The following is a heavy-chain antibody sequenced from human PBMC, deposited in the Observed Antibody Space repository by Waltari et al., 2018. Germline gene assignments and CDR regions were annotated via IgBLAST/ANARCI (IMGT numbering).Heavy chain of an antibody. D-gene: IGHD6-6*01. Sequence: QVQLQESGPGLVKPSETLSLTCTVSGGSVSSGSYYWSWIRQPPGQGLEWIGYIYYSGSTNYNPSLKRRVTISVDTSKNQFSLKLSCVTAADTAVYYCARGGIAARLLGGRRANWFDPWGQGTLVTVSS. V-gene: IGHV4-61*01. CDR1: GGSVSSGSYY. CDR3: ARGGIAARLLGGRRANWFDP. J-gene: IGHJ5*02. CDR2: IYYSGST.